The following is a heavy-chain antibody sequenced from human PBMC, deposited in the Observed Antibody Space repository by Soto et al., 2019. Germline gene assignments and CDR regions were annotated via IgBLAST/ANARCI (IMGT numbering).Heavy chain of an antibody. V-gene: IGHV4-61*08. CDR3: ARKRGYSYGFDY. J-gene: IGHJ4*02. Sequence: SETLCLTCTVSGGSISSGGYYWSWIRQHPGKGLEWIGYIYYSGSTNYNPSLKSRITISVDTPKNQFSLKLSSVTAADTAVYYCARKRGYSYGFDYWGQGTLVTVSS. CDR1: GGSISSGGYY. D-gene: IGHD5-18*01. CDR2: IYYSGST.